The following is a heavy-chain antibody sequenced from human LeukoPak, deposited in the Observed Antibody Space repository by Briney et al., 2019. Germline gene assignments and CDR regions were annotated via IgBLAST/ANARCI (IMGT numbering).Heavy chain of an antibody. V-gene: IGHV4-59*01. CDR1: GGSISSYY. CDR2: IYYSGST. D-gene: IGHD1-26*01. CDR3: ARSHSKVLSGYYFDY. Sequence: TSETLSLTCTVSGGSISSYYWSWIRQPPGKGLEWIGYIYYSGSTNYNPSLKSRVTISVDTSKNQFSLKLSSVTAADTAVYYCARSHSKVLSGYYFDYWGQGTLVTVSS. J-gene: IGHJ4*02.